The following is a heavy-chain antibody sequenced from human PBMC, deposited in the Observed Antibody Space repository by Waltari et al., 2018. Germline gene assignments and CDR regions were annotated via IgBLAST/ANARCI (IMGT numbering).Heavy chain of an antibody. V-gene: IGHV4-39*02. J-gene: IGHJ4*02. CDR2: FVYNANT. D-gene: IGHD5-12*01. CDR3: AIPGRVGRGSLNALDY. CDR1: GDSISSTSYY. Sequence: QLHLQESGPGLVKPSETLSLTCSVSGDSISSTSYYWGWIRQPPGKGLEWIGSFVYNANTYYNPSLKSRVSISVDTSKNHFSLQLMSVTAADTAIYYCAIPGRVGRGSLNALDYSGQGTLATVSS.